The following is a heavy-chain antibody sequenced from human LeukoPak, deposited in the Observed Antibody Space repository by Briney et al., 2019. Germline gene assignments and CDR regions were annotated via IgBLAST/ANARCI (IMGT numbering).Heavy chain of an antibody. CDR3: ARDAAYYYGSGSSYFDY. CDR1: GFTFSSYG. D-gene: IGHD3-10*01. J-gene: IGHJ4*02. Sequence: GGSLRLSCAASGFTFSSYGMHWVRQAPGKGLEWVAVIWYDGSNKYYADSVKGRFTISRDNSKNTLYLQMNSLRAEDTAVYYCARDAAYYYGSGSSYFDYWGQGTLVTVSS. V-gene: IGHV3-33*01. CDR2: IWYDGSNK.